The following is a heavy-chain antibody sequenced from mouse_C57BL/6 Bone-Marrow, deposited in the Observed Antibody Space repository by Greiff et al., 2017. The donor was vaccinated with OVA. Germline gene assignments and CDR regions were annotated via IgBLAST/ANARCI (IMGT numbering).Heavy chain of an antibody. V-gene: IGHV1-50*01. CDR2: IDPSDSYT. D-gene: IGHD2-5*01. J-gene: IGHJ3*01. CDR1: GYTFTSYW. CDR3: ARDSNFAWFAY. Sequence: QVQLQQPGAELVKPGASVKLSCKASGYTFTSYWMQWVKQRPGQGLEWIGAIDPSDSYTNYNQKFKGKATLTVDTSSSTAYMQLSSLTSEDSAVYYCARDSNFAWFAYWGQGTLVTVSA.